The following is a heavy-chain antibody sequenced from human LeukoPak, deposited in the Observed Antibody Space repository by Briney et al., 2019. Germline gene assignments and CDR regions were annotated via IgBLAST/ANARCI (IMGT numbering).Heavy chain of an antibody. D-gene: IGHD2/OR15-2a*01. Sequence: SETLSLTCTVSGGSISSYYWSRIRQPPGKGLEWIGYISYSGSTNYNPSLKSRVTISLDTSKNQFSLKLSSVTAADTAVYYCAGHHPRNTVDFWGQGTLVTVSS. CDR3: AGHHPRNTVDF. J-gene: IGHJ4*02. CDR1: GGSISSYY. V-gene: IGHV4-59*08. CDR2: ISYSGST.